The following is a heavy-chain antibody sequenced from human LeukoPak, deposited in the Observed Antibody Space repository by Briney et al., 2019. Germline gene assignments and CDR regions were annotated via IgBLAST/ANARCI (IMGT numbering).Heavy chain of an antibody. Sequence: PGGSLRLSCAASGFTVSSNYMSWVRQAPGKGLEWVSVIYSDGSTYYADSVKGRFTISRDNSKNTLYLQMNSLRDEDTAVYFCARTAAAAGYYYYYGMDVWGKGTTVTVSS. D-gene: IGHD6-13*01. J-gene: IGHJ6*04. CDR1: GFTVSSNY. V-gene: IGHV3-53*01. CDR3: ARTAAAAGYYYYYGMDV. CDR2: IYSDGST.